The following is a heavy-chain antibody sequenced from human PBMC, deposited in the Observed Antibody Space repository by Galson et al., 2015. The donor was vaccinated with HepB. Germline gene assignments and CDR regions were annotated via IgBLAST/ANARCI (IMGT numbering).Heavy chain of an antibody. CDR1: GYTFTSYG. CDR3: ARDPLLSMTTYHPFDY. CDR2: ISAYNGNT. Sequence: SVKVSCKASGYTFTSYGISWVRQAPGQGLEWMGWISAYNGNTNYAQKLQGRVTMTTDTSTSTAYMELRSLRSDDTAVYYCARDPLLSMTTYHPFDYWGQGTLVTVSS. V-gene: IGHV1-18*04. J-gene: IGHJ4*02. D-gene: IGHD3-16*01.